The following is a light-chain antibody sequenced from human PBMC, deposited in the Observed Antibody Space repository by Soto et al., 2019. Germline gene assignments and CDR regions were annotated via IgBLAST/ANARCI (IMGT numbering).Light chain of an antibody. V-gene: IGLV2-18*01. J-gene: IGLJ1*01. CDR2: EVS. CDR3: NLYTSSNTYV. CDR1: SGDVGDYNH. Sequence: QSVLTQPPSVSGSPGQSVTISCTGTSGDVGDYNHVSWYQQSPGTVPKLIIYEVSSRPSGVPDRFSGSKSGNTASLTISGLQAEDEADYYCNLYTSSNTYVFXTGTKLTVL.